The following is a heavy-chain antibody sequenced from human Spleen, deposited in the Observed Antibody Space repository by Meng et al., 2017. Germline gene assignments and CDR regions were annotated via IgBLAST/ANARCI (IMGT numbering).Heavy chain of an antibody. CDR1: GFTFSSYA. D-gene: IGHD1/OR15-1a*01. CDR3: ARKQRV. J-gene: IGHJ6*02. CDR2: LSGSGAST. Sequence: GESLKISCAASGFTFSSYAMSWVRQAPGKGLEWVSGLSGSGASTYYADSVRGRFTISRDNSKNTLYLQMNSLRAEDTAVYYCARKQRVWGQGTTVTVSS. V-gene: IGHV3-23*01.